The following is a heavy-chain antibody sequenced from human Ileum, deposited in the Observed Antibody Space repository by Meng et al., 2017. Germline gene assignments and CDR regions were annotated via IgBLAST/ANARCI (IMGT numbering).Heavy chain of an antibody. D-gene: IGHD3-10*01. CDR3: VCFGGFSGFDP. Sequence: DVQMVEPWGVLVQPVGSLGISCATSGFTFRDHYMHWVCQAPGKGLEWVSRINSDGGGGTYADFVKGRFTISRDNAKNTLYLQMYSLTVDDTAIYYCVCFGGFSGFDPWGQGTLVTVSS. CDR1: GFTFRDHY. J-gene: IGHJ5*02. V-gene: IGHV3-74*01. CDR2: INSDGGGG.